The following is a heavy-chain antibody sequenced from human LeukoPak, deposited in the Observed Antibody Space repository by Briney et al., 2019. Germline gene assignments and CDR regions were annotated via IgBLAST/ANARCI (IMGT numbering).Heavy chain of an antibody. Sequence: SQTLSLTCTVSGGSISSGGYYWSWIRQHPGKGLEWIGYIYYSGSTYYNPSLKSRVTISVDTSKNQFSLRLSSVTAADTAVYYCARDPSGSYLRAFDIWGQGTMVTVSS. J-gene: IGHJ3*02. V-gene: IGHV4-31*03. D-gene: IGHD1-26*01. CDR3: ARDPSGSYLRAFDI. CDR1: GGSISSGGYY. CDR2: IYYSGST.